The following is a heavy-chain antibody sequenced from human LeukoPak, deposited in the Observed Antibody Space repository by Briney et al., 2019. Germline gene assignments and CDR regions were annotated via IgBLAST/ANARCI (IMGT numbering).Heavy chain of an antibody. CDR3: AKKAGIAAAGYFDAFDI. D-gene: IGHD6-13*01. CDR1: GFTFSSYS. J-gene: IGHJ3*02. V-gene: IGHV3-21*04. Sequence: PGGSLRLSCAASGFTFSSYSMNWVRQAPGKGLEWVSSISSSSSYIYYADSVKGRFTISRDNAKNSLYLQMNSLRAEDTAVYYCAKKAGIAAAGYFDAFDIWGQGTMVTVSS. CDR2: ISSSSSYI.